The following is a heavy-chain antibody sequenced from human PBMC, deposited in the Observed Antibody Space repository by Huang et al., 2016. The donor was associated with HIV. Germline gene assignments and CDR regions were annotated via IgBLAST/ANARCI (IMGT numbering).Heavy chain of an antibody. J-gene: IGHJ3*02. D-gene: IGHD1-1*01. V-gene: IGHV4-34*01. Sequence: QVQLQQWGAGLLKPSETLSLTCAVYGGSFSGYYWSWSRQSPGKGLEWIGEINHSGSTNYNPSLKSRLTISVDTSKNQFSLKLSSVTAADTAVYYCARERMMSWLDDHDAFDIWGQGTMVTVSS. CDR2: INHSGST. CDR1: GGSFSGYY. CDR3: ARERMMSWLDDHDAFDI.